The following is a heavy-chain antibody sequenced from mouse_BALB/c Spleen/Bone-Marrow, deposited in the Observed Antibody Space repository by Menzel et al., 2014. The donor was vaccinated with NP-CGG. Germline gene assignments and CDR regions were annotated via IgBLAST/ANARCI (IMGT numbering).Heavy chain of an antibody. D-gene: IGHD2-4*01. CDR2: IYYSGTI. J-gene: IGHJ2*01. CDR1: GISITTGNYR. V-gene: IGHV3-5*02. Sequence: ESGPGLVKPSQTVSLTCTVTGISITTGNYRWSWIRQFPGNKLEWIGYIYYSGTISSNPSLTSRTTITRDTSKNQFFLEMNSLTAKDTATYYCARGAMITTGYFDYWGQGTTLTVSS. CDR3: ARGAMITTGYFDY.